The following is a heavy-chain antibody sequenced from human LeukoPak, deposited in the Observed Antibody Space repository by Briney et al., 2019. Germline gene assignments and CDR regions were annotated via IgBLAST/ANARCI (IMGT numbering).Heavy chain of an antibody. CDR3: ARGTMTTVTYYFDY. Sequence: PSETLSLTCAVYGGSFSGYYWSWIRQPPGKGLELIGEINHSGNTNYNPSLKSRVTISVDTSKNQFPLKLSSVTAADTAVYYCARGTMTTVTYYFDYGGQGTLVTVSS. V-gene: IGHV4-34*01. CDR1: GGSFSGYY. CDR2: INHSGNT. D-gene: IGHD4-17*01. J-gene: IGHJ4*02.